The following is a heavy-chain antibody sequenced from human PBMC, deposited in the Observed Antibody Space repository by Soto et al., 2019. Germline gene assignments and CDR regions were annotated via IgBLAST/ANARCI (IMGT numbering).Heavy chain of an antibody. CDR2: MYHSGST. CDR1: GGSVNIGTYY. J-gene: IGHJ4*02. V-gene: IGHV4-30-2*01. D-gene: IGHD2-2*01. Sequence: SETLSLTCTVPGGSVNIGTYYWSWIRQPPGKGPEWIGYMYHSGSTYYNPSLKSRVTISIDRSKNQFSLKLSSVTAADTAVYYCARVPDYWGQGILVTVSS. CDR3: ARVPDY.